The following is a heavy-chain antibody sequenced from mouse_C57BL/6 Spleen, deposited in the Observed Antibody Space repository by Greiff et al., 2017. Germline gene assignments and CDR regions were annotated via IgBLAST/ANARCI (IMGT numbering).Heavy chain of an antibody. V-gene: IGHV5-17*01. J-gene: IGHJ2*01. CDR2: ISSGSSTI. D-gene: IGHD2-3*01. Sequence: EVQGVESGGGLVKPGGSLKLSCAASGFTFSDYGMHWVRQAPEKGLEWVAYISSGSSTIYYADTVKGRFTISRDNAKNTLFLQMTSLRSDDTAMYYCARGYDGYYVAYFDYWGQGTTLTVSS. CDR3: ARGYDGYYVAYFDY. CDR1: GFTFSDYG.